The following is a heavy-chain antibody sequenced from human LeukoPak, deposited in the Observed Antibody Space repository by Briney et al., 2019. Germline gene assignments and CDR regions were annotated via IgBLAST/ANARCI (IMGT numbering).Heavy chain of an antibody. CDR1: GFTFSSYS. V-gene: IGHV3-48*01. CDR3: AREWLASHNWFDP. J-gene: IGHJ5*02. CDR2: ISSSSSTI. D-gene: IGHD3-22*01. Sequence: GGPLRLSCAASGFTFSSYSMNWVRQAPGKGLEWVSYISSSSSTIYYADSVKGRFTISRDNAKNSLYLQMNSLRAEDTAVYYCAREWLASHNWFDPWGQGTLVTVSS.